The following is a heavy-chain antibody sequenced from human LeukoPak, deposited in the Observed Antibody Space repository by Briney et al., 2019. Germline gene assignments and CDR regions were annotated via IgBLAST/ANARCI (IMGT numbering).Heavy chain of an antibody. CDR1: GFTFSSYG. Sequence: GGSLRLSCAASGFTFSSYGMHWVRQAPGKGLEWVAFIRYDRSNKYYADSVKGRFTISRDNSKNTLYLQMNSMRAEDTAVYYCAKSWSIFGVAPIYFQHWGQGTLVTVSS. CDR2: IRYDRSNK. V-gene: IGHV3-30*02. CDR3: AKSWSIFGVAPIYFQH. J-gene: IGHJ1*01. D-gene: IGHD3-3*01.